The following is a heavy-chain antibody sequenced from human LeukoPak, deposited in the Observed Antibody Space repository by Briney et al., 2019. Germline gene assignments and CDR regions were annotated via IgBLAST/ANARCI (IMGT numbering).Heavy chain of an antibody. CDR2: IFPGDSDT. Sequence: LGESLKISCKASGYTFSNYWIGWVRKMPGKGLEWMGIIFPGDSDTRYSPSFQGQVTISADKSISTAYLQWSSLKASDTAMYYCARHTPFDYWGQGTLVTVSS. CDR1: GYTFSNYW. V-gene: IGHV5-51*01. CDR3: ARHTPFDY. J-gene: IGHJ4*02.